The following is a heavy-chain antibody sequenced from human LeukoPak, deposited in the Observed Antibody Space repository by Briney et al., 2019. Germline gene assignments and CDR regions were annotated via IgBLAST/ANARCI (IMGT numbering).Heavy chain of an antibody. CDR3: ARVYYDSSGYVDY. CDR1: GGSFSSGSYY. Sequence: SETLSLTCTVSGGSFSSGSYYWSWIRQPPGKGLEWIGYIYYSGSTNYNPSLKSRVTISVDTSKNQFSLKLSSVTAADTAVYYCARVYYDSSGYVDYWGQGTLVTVSS. J-gene: IGHJ4*02. CDR2: IYYSGST. D-gene: IGHD3-22*01. V-gene: IGHV4-61*01.